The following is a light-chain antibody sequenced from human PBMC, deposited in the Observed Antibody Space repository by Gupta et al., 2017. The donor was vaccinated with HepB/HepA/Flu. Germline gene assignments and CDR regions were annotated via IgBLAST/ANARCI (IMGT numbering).Light chain of an antibody. CDR2: YRSDSDK. Sequence: GASASLTCTLRLDINVGSFMIYCYQQKPGSPPHYLLRYRSDSDKQPGSGVPSRFSGSKDASANAGILLISGRQSEDEDDYYCRIRHSSGWVFGGGTKLSVL. V-gene: IGLV5-45*02. CDR3: RIRHSSGWV. CDR1: LDINVGSFM. J-gene: IGLJ3*02.